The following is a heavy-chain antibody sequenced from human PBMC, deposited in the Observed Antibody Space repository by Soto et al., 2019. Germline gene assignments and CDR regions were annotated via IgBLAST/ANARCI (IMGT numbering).Heavy chain of an antibody. CDR2: IYSGGST. Sequence: GGSLRLSCAASGFTVSSNYMSWVRQAPGKGLEWVSVIYSGGSTYYADSVKGSFTISRDNSKNTLYLQMNSLRAEDTAVYYCARMTQPYYFDYWGQGTLVTVSS. CDR1: GFTVSSNY. CDR3: ARMTQPYYFDY. V-gene: IGHV3-66*01. D-gene: IGHD2-21*02. J-gene: IGHJ4*02.